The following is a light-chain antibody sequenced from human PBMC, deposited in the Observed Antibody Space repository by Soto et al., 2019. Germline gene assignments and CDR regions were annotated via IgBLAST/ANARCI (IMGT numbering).Light chain of an antibody. Sequence: DVQMTQSPSSLSVSVGDRVSITCRARQSITTSLAWFQQKPGRAPKLLIYDASSLERGVPSRFSGSGSGTELTLTIRSLQPDESATYFWQQYDELWTFGQGTKVEIK. CDR2: DAS. CDR3: QQYDELWT. V-gene: IGKV1-5*01. CDR1: QSITTS. J-gene: IGKJ1*01.